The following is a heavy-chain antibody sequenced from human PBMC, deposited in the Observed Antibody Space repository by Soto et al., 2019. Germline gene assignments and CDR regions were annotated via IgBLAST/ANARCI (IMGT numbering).Heavy chain of an antibody. CDR3: GRESCTPGICSNGFDP. Sequence: QEQLVQSGSEVKRPGASVKVPCTAVGYDFNIYGISWVRQAPGQGLERMGWISGRNGNTRYAVRCQDRVTRTADTATSTAYMELRSLRPDDTAEYYCGRESCTPGICSNGFDPWGQGTQVSVS. V-gene: IGHV1-18*01. CDR2: ISGRNGNT. J-gene: IGHJ5*02. D-gene: IGHD3-10*02. CDR1: GYDFNIYG.